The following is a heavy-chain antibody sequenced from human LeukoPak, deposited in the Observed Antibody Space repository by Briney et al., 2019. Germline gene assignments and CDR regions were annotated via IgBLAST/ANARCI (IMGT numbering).Heavy chain of an antibody. Sequence: GGSLRLSCAASGFSFSSHWMIWVRQAPEKGLEWVACINQDGSEKYFLDPVKGRFTISRDNAGNSLYLQMSSLRAEDTAVYYCARDHVAPGLLFDYWGQGTLVTVSS. CDR2: INQDGSEK. J-gene: IGHJ4*02. V-gene: IGHV3-7*01. CDR3: ARDHVAPGLLFDY. D-gene: IGHD3-22*01. CDR1: GFSFSSHW.